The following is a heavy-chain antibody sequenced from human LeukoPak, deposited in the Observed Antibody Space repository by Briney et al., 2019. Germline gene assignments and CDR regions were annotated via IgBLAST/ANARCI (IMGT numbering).Heavy chain of an antibody. V-gene: IGHV3-53*01. CDR2: IYSGGST. Sequence: GGSLRLSCAASGFTVSSNYMSWVRQAPGRGLKGVSVIYSGGSTYYADPVKGRFTISRDNPKNTLYLQMNSLRAEDTAVYYCARDVGVRGVFDYWGQGTLVTASS. D-gene: IGHD3-10*01. CDR3: ARDVGVRGVFDY. CDR1: GFTVSSNY. J-gene: IGHJ4*02.